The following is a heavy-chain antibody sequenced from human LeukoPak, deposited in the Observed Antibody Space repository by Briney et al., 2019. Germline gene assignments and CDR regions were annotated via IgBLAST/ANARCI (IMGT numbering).Heavy chain of an antibody. Sequence: GASVKVSCKASGGTFSSYAISWVRQAPGQGLEWMGRIIPILGIANYAQKFQGRVTITADKSTSTAYMGLSSLRSEDTAVYYCARSSGYDDFDYWGQGTLVTVSS. CDR3: ARSSGYDDFDY. D-gene: IGHD5-12*01. V-gene: IGHV1-69*04. CDR1: GGTFSSYA. CDR2: IIPILGIA. J-gene: IGHJ4*02.